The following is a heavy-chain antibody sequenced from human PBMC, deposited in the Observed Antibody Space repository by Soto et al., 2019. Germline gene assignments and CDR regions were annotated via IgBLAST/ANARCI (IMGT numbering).Heavy chain of an antibody. J-gene: IGHJ4*02. D-gene: IGHD4-17*01. Sequence: EVQLVESGGGLVTPGGSLRLSCVASGFTFSSYTMDWVRQAPGKGLVWVSSISASSTYIYYTDSLRGRFSISRDNAKNSLYLQMNSLRAEDTAVYYCARNFGDYGDYDKWGQGTLVTVSS. CDR3: ARNFGDYGDYDK. V-gene: IGHV3-21*02. CDR1: GFTFSSYT. CDR2: ISASSTYI.